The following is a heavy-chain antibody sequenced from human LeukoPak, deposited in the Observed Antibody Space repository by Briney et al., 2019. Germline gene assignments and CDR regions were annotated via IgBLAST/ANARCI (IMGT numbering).Heavy chain of an antibody. V-gene: IGHV3-21*01. D-gene: IGHD3-10*01. CDR1: GFTFSSYS. CDR2: ISSSSSYI. Sequence: GGSLRLSCAASGFTFSSYSMNWVRQAPGKGLEWVSSISSSSSYIYYADSVKGRFTISRDNAKNSLYLQMNSLRAEDTAVYYCARGPYASGTYGRRGWVHYMDVWGKGTTVTISS. CDR3: ARGPYASGTYGRRGWVHYMDV. J-gene: IGHJ6*03.